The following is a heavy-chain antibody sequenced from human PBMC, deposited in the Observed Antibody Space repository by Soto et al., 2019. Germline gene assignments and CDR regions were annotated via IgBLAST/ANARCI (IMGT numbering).Heavy chain of an antibody. CDR1: VFTFSSYA. CDR3: AKEMGYYDSSGYYRGPYDY. CDR2: ISGSGGST. Sequence: WWSLRLSCSASVFTFSSYAMSWFRQAPGKGLGWVSAISGSGGSTYYADSVKGRFTISRDNSKNTLYLQMNSLRAEDTAVYYCAKEMGYYDSSGYYRGPYDYWGQGTLVTVSS. V-gene: IGHV3-23*01. D-gene: IGHD3-22*01. J-gene: IGHJ4*02.